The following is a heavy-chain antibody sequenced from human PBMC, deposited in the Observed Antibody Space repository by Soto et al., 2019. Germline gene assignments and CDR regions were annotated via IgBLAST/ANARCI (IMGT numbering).Heavy chain of an antibody. CDR3: ARGKNSAFDY. V-gene: IGHV6-1*01. CDR1: GDSISTSNVA. J-gene: IGHJ4*02. D-gene: IGHD5-18*01. Sequence: SQTLSLTCAISGDSISTSNVAWNWIRQSPSGGLEWLGRTGYTSKWYNDYAVSVKSRITINPDTSKNQFSLQLNSVTPGDTAIYYCARGKNSAFDYWGQGTLVTVSS. CDR2: TGYTSKWYN.